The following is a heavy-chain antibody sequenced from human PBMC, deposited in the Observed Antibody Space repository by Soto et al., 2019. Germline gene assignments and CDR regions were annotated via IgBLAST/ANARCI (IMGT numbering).Heavy chain of an antibody. D-gene: IGHD3-22*01. V-gene: IGHV4-31*03. Sequence: SETLSLTCTVSGGSISSGGYYWSWIRQHPGKGLEWIGYIYYSGSTYYNPSLKSRLTISVDTSKNQFSLRLTSVTAADTAVYYCAREDSSGYQFFDYWGQGTLVTVS. J-gene: IGHJ4*02. CDR2: IYYSGST. CDR3: AREDSSGYQFFDY. CDR1: GGSISSGGYY.